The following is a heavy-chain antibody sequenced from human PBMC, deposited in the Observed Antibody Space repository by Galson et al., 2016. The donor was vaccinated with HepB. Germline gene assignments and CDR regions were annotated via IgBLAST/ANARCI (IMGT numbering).Heavy chain of an antibody. CDR2: IKQDGSEK. D-gene: IGHD5-24*01. CDR3: ARDREMAAPYYYYYGMDV. Sequence: SLRLSCAASGFTFSSYWMSWVRQAPGKGLKWVANIKQDGSEKYYVDSVKGRFTISRDNAKNSLYLQMNSLRAEDTAVYYCARDREMAAPYYYYYGMDVWGQGTTVTVSS. V-gene: IGHV3-7*01. J-gene: IGHJ6*02. CDR1: GFTFSSYW.